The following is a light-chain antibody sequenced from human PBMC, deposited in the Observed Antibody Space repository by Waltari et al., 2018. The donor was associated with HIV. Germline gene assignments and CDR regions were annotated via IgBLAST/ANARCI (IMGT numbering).Light chain of an antibody. Sequence: EVVMTQSPATLSVSPGERATLYCRARQGVSINLAWHQQKPGQAPRLLIYGASTRATGIPARFSGSGAGTEFTLTISSLQSEDFAVYYCQQYNDWPLTFGGGTKVEIK. CDR3: QQYNDWPLT. J-gene: IGKJ4*01. V-gene: IGKV3-15*01. CDR2: GAS. CDR1: QGVSIN.